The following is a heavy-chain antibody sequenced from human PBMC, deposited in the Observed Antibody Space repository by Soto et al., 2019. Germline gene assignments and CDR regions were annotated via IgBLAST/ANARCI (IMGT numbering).Heavy chain of an antibody. D-gene: IGHD4-17*01. CDR2: INAGNGNT. CDR3: ARGPVTTIPAYYYYYGMDV. V-gene: IGHV1-3*01. J-gene: IGHJ6*02. Sequence: QVQLVQSGAEVKKPGASVKVSCKASGYTFTSYAMHWVRQAPGQRLEWMGWINAGNGNTKYSQKFQGRVTITRDTXXSXAXXELSSLRSEDTAVYYCARGPVTTIPAYYYYYGMDVWGQGTTVTVSS. CDR1: GYTFTSYA.